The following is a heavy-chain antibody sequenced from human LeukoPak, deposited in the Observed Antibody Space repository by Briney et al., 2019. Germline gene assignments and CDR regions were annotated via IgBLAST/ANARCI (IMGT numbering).Heavy chain of an antibody. CDR1: GFTFSSYS. J-gene: IGHJ3*02. V-gene: IGHV3-21*01. CDR3: ARDDPEDAFDI. CDR2: ISSSSYI. Sequence: PGGSLRLSCAASGFTFSSYSMNWVRQAPGKGLEWVSSISSSSYIYYADSVKGRFTISRDNAKNSLYLQMNSLRAEDTAVYYCARDDPEDAFDIWGQGTMVTVSP.